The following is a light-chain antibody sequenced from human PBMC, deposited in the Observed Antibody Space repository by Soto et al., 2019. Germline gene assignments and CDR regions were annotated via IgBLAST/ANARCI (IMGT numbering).Light chain of an antibody. V-gene: IGLV2-14*01. Sequence: QSALTQPASVSGSPGQSIAISCTGTSTDVGGYNYVSWYQQHPGKAPKLMIYEVSNRPSGVSNRFSGAKSGNTASLTISGLQAKDEADYYCSSYTSDSTLVFGGGTKLTVL. CDR2: EVS. CDR3: SSYTSDSTLV. J-gene: IGLJ3*02. CDR1: STDVGGYNY.